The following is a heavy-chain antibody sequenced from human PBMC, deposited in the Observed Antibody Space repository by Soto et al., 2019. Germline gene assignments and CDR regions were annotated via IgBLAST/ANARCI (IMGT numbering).Heavy chain of an antibody. CDR3: ARDQSSSGWFDAFDI. D-gene: IGHD6-19*01. V-gene: IGHV3-66*01. J-gene: IGHJ3*02. CDR2: IYSGGPT. CDR1: GFTVSTNY. Sequence: EVQLVESGGGLVQPGGSLRLSCAASGFTVSTNYMSWVRQAPGKGLEWVSLIYSGGPTYYADSVKGRFSISRDSSKNTLYLQMNSLRAEDTAVYYCARDQSSSGWFDAFDIWGQGTMVTVSS.